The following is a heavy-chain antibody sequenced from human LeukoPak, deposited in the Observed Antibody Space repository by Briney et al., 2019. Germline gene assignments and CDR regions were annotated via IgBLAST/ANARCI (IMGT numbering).Heavy chain of an antibody. J-gene: IGHJ4*02. CDR1: GYTFTSYG. V-gene: IGHV1-18*01. CDR2: ISAYNGNT. Sequence: ASVKVSCKASGYTFTSYGISWVRQAPGQGLEWMGWISAYNGNTNYAQKLQGRVTMTTDTSTSTAYMELRSLRSDDTAVHYCARRYYYDSSGYPLDYWGQGTLVTVSS. CDR3: ARRYYYDSSGYPLDY. D-gene: IGHD3-22*01.